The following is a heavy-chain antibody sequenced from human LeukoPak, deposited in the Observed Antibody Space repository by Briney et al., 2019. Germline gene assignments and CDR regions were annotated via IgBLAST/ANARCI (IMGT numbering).Heavy chain of an antibody. CDR2: IYPGDSDT. Sequence: GESLKISCKGSGYSFTSYWIGWVRQMPAKGLEWMGNIYPGDSDTRYSPSFQGQVTISADKSISTAYLQWSSLKASDTAKYYCARRRDGYNYYFDYWGQGTLVTVSS. J-gene: IGHJ4*02. CDR1: GYSFTSYW. D-gene: IGHD5-24*01. CDR3: ARRRDGYNYYFDY. V-gene: IGHV5-51*01.